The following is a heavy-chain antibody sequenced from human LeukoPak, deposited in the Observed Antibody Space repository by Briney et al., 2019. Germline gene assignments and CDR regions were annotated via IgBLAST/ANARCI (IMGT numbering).Heavy chain of an antibody. CDR1: GFTFISYW. CDR3: ARDILTKQAYSGYDN. CDR2: ISSSSNTI. V-gene: IGHV3-48*02. D-gene: IGHD5-12*01. Sequence: GGSLRLSCAASGFTFISYWMHWVRQAPGKGLEWVSYISSSSNTIYYADSVKGRFTISRDNAKNSLYLQMNSLRDEDTAVYYCARDILTKQAYSGYDNWGQGTLVTVSS. J-gene: IGHJ4*02.